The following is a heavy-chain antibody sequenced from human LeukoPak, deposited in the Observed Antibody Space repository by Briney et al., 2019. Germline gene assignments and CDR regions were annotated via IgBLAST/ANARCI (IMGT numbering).Heavy chain of an antibody. CDR3: AKDYCSSTSCYGGGKYYYYYYYMDV. CDR1: GFTFSSYA. Sequence: GGSLRLSCAASGFTFSSYAMHWVRQAPGKGLEYVSAISSNGGSTYYANSVKGRFTISRDNSKNSLYLQMNSLRTEDTALYYCAKDYCSSTSCYGGGKYYYYYYYMDVWGKGTTVIVSS. J-gene: IGHJ6*03. D-gene: IGHD2-2*01. V-gene: IGHV3-64*01. CDR2: ISSNGGST.